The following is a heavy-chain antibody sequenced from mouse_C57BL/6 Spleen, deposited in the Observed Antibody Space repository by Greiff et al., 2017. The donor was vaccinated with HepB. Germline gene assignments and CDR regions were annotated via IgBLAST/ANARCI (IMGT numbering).Heavy chain of an antibody. V-gene: IGHV5-4*01. D-gene: IGHD4-1*01. J-gene: IGHJ1*03. CDR1: GFTFSSYA. CDR2: ISDGGSYT. Sequence: EVKLVESGGGLVKPGGSLKLSCAASGFTFSSYAMSWVRQTPEKRLEWVATISDGGSYTYYPDNVKGRFTISRDNAKNNLYLQMSHLKSEDTAMYYSARDPPNWERGYFDVWGTGTTVTVSS. CDR3: ARDPPNWERGYFDV.